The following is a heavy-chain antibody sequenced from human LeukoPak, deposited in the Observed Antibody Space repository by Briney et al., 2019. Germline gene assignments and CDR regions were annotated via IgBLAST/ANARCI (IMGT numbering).Heavy chain of an antibody. Sequence: SETLSLTCAVSGGSISSSNWWSWVRQPPGKGLEWIGEIYHSGSTNYNPSLKSRVTISVDKSKNQFSLKLSSVTAADTAVYYCARVLHGGLEYFDYWGQGTLVTVSS. CDR3: ARVLHGGLEYFDY. V-gene: IGHV4-4*02. J-gene: IGHJ4*02. CDR2: IYHSGST. CDR1: GGSISSSNW.